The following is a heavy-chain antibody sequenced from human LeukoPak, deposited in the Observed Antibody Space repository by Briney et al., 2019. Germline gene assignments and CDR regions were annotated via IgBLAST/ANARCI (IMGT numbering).Heavy chain of an antibody. V-gene: IGHV3-30-3*01. J-gene: IGHJ4*02. D-gene: IGHD6-13*01. CDR1: GFTFSSYA. CDR2: ISYDGSNK. Sequence: GGSLRLSCAASGFTFSSYAMHWVRQAPGKGLEWVAVISYDGSNKYYADSVKGRFTISRDNSKNTLYLQMNSLRAEDTAVYYCALIAAAGTHYFDHWGQGTLVTVSS. CDR3: ALIAAAGTHYFDH.